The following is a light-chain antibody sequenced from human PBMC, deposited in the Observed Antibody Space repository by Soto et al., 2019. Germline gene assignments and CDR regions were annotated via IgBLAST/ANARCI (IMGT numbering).Light chain of an antibody. V-gene: IGKV3-15*01. J-gene: IGKJ1*01. CDR1: QSVTSTY. Sequence: DIVLTQSPGTLSLSPGERATLSCRASQSVTSTYLAWYQHQPGQAPRLLIYGASTRATGIPARFSGSGSGTEFTLTISSLQSEDFAVYYCQQYNNWPRTFGQGTKVDIK. CDR3: QQYNNWPRT. CDR2: GAS.